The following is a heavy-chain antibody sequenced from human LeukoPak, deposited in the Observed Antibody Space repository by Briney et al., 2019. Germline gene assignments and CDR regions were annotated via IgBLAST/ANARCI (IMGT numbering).Heavy chain of an antibody. Sequence: GGSLRLSCAASGFTFSSYNIHWVRQAPGKGLEWVAVVWYDGSEKYYADSVKGRFTVSRDNSKNTLYLQMNGLRAEDTAVYYCARGNYHNSGSLDYWGQGTPVTVSS. J-gene: IGHJ4*02. CDR1: GFTFSSYN. CDR3: ARGNYHNSGSLDY. D-gene: IGHD3-10*01. V-gene: IGHV3-33*01. CDR2: VWYDGSEK.